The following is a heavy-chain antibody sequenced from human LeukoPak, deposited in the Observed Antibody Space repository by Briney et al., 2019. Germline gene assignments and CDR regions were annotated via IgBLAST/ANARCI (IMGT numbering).Heavy chain of an antibody. Sequence: SETLSLTCTVSGGSISSYYWSWIRQPPGKGLEWIGYIYYSGSTNYNPSLKSRVTISVDTSKNQFSLKLSSVTAADTAVYYCARSGVIAVAGPFWFDPWGQGTLVTVSS. CDR1: GGSISSYY. CDR2: IYYSGST. J-gene: IGHJ5*02. V-gene: IGHV4-59*12. D-gene: IGHD6-19*01. CDR3: ARSGVIAVAGPFWFDP.